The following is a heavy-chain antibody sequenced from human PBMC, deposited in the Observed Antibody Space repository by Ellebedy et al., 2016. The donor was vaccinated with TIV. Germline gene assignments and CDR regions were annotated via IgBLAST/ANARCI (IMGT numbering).Heavy chain of an antibody. D-gene: IGHD2-2*01. CDR1: GYTFTDYH. Sequence: AASVKVSCKTSGYTFTDYHMHWMRQAPGQGLEWMGWIYPSSGDTRYAQKFQGRVTMTRDTSITTAYMELKRLTSDDTATYYCASVTFSSLSPFDYWGQGTLVTVSS. J-gene: IGHJ4*02. CDR3: ASVTFSSLSPFDY. V-gene: IGHV1-2*02. CDR2: IYPSSGDT.